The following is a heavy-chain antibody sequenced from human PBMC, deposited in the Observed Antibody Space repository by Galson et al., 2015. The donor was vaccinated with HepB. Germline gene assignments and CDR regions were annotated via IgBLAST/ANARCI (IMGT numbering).Heavy chain of an antibody. Sequence: SLRLSCAASGFTFDDYGMSWVRQAPGKGLEWVSGINWNGGSTGYADSVKGRFTISRDNAKNSLYLQMNSLRAEDTALYYCARSITMVRGATGYSGYWGQGTLVTVSS. CDR3: ARSITMVRGATGYSGY. D-gene: IGHD3-10*01. V-gene: IGHV3-20*04. J-gene: IGHJ4*02. CDR2: INWNGGST. CDR1: GFTFDDYG.